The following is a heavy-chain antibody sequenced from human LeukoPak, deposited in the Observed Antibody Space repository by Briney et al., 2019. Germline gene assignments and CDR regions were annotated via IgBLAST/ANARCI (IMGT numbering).Heavy chain of an antibody. J-gene: IGHJ4*02. Sequence: GSLRLSCGASGFTFSWNGMHWVRQAPGKGLEWVACIWYDESQKYFADSVTGRFTISRDNTMNTLYLQMNSLRAEDTAVYYCARIYGSTWTLDSWGQGTLVTVSS. D-gene: IGHD6-13*01. CDR1: GFTFSWNG. V-gene: IGHV3-33*01. CDR3: ARIYGSTWTLDS. CDR2: IWYDESQK.